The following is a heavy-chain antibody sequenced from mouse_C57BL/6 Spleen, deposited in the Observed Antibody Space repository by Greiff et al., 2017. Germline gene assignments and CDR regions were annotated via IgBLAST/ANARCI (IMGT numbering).Heavy chain of an antibody. Sequence: QVQLQQPGAELVRPGSSVKLSCKASGYTFTSYWMHWVKQRPIQGLEWIGNIDPSDSETHYNQKFKDKATLTVDKSSSTAYMQLSSLTSEDSAVYFCASSGYGSSLDYWGQGATLTVSS. V-gene: IGHV1-52*01. D-gene: IGHD1-1*01. J-gene: IGHJ2*01. CDR1: GYTFTSYW. CDR3: ASSGYGSSLDY. CDR2: IDPSDSET.